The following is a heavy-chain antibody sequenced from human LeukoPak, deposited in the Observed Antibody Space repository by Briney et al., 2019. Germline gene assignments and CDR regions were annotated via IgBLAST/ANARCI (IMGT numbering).Heavy chain of an antibody. D-gene: IGHD3-16*01. CDR1: GGSISSGGYY. V-gene: IGHV4-31*03. J-gene: IGHJ5*02. Sequence: SETLSLTCTVSGGSISSGGYYWSWIRQHPEKGLEWIGYIYYSGSTYYNPSLKSRVTISVDTSKNQFSLKLSSVTAADTAVYYCARDSLLTRTFDPWGQGTLVTVSS. CDR2: IYYSGST. CDR3: ARDSLLTRTFDP.